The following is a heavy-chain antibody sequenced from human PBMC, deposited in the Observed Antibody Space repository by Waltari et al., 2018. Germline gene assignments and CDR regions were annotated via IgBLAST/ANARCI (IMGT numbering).Heavy chain of an antibody. D-gene: IGHD6-25*01. CDR3: ARVSKQRTKTGNFDY. CDR1: GFTVSSNY. V-gene: IGHV3-53*01. CDR2: IYSGGST. J-gene: IGHJ4*02. Sequence: RLSCAASGFTVSSNYMSWVRQAPGKGLEWVSVIYSGGSTYYADSVKGRFTISRDNSKNTLYLQMNSLRAEDTAVYYCARVSKQRTKTGNFDYWGQGTLVTVSS.